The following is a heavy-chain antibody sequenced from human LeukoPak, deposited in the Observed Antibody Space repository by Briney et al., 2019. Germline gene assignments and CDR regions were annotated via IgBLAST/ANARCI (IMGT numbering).Heavy chain of an antibody. V-gene: IGHV3-9*01. CDR3: AKDRGSGWYYFDY. CDR2: ISWNSGSI. CDR1: GFTFDDYA. J-gene: IGHJ4*02. Sequence: PGGSLRLSCAASGFTFDDYAMHWVRQAPGKGLEWVSGISWNSGSIGCADSVKGRFTISRDNAKNSLYLQMNSLRAEDTALYYCAKDRGSGWYYFDYWGQGTLVTVSS. D-gene: IGHD6-19*01.